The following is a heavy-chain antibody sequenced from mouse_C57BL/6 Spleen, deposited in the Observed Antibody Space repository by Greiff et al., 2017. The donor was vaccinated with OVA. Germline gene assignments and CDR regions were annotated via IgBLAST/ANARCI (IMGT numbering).Heavy chain of an antibody. CDR3: ARWKLIYYDYDEGFAY. V-gene: IGHV1-39*01. CDR1: GYSFTDYN. J-gene: IGHJ3*01. CDR2: INPNYGTT. D-gene: IGHD2-4*01. Sequence: EVQLVESGPELVKPGASVKISCKASGYSFTDYNMNWVKQSNGKSLEWIGVINPNYGTTSYNQKFKGKATLTVDQSSSTAYMQLNSLTSEDSAVYYCARWKLIYYDYDEGFAYWGQGTLVTVSA.